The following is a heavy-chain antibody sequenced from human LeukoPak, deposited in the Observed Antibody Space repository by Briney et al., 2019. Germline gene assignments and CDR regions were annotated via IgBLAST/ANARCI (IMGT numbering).Heavy chain of an antibody. D-gene: IGHD6-13*01. CDR3: ARDGQPIAAAGLDY. J-gene: IGHJ4*02. Sequence: PGRSLRLSCAASGFTFSSYAMHWVRQAPGKGLEWVAVISYDGSNKYYADSVKGRFTISRDNSKNTLYLQMNSLRAEDTAVYYCARDGQPIAAAGLDYWGQGTLVTVSS. CDR2: ISYDGSNK. CDR1: GFTFSSYA. V-gene: IGHV3-30-3*01.